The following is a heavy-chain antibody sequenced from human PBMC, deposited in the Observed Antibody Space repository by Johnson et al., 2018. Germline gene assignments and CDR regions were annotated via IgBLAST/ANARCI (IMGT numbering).Heavy chain of an antibody. CDR1: GFTFSNYW. Sequence: EVQLVESGGGLVQPGGSLRLSCAAPGFTFSNYWMHWVRQAPGKGLMWVSRINDDGSDTAYADAVKGRFTLSRDNAKNTVFLQMNSLTAEDPAMYYCARGNWGSLDYWGQGMRVTVSS. CDR2: INDDGSDT. CDR3: ARGNWGSLDY. D-gene: IGHD7-27*01. V-gene: IGHV3-74*02. J-gene: IGHJ4*02.